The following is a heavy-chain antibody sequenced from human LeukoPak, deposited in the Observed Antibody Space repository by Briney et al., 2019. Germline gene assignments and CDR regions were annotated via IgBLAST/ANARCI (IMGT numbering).Heavy chain of an antibody. CDR1: GFAFSTYA. D-gene: IGHD4-17*01. J-gene: IGHJ4*02. CDR3: ATLTVRAYHIHDFAT. Sequence: GGSLRLSCAASGFAFSTYAMSWVRETPGEGVEWISAINDNCVSTYYADSRKGWFTISRENSKNSMYLEMSSLRAEDTAIFYCATLTVRAYHIHDFATWGKGTLSTV. CDR2: INDNCVST. V-gene: IGHV3-23*01.